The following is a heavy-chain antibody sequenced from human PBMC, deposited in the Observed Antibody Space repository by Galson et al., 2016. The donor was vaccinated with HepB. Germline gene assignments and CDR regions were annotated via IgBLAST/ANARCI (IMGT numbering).Heavy chain of an antibody. J-gene: IGHJ4*02. Sequence: TLSLTCTVSGDSISSGYYFWSWIRQPPGKGLEWIGHIYYTGSSYYNPSLKSRLSISVDTAKNQFSLKLSSVTAADTAVYYCARVLGESYGSGSFWYYFQYWGQGILVTVSS. D-gene: IGHD3-10*01. V-gene: IGHV4-30-4*01. CDR3: ARVLGESYGSGSFWYYFQY. CDR1: GDSISSGYYF. CDR2: IYYTGSS.